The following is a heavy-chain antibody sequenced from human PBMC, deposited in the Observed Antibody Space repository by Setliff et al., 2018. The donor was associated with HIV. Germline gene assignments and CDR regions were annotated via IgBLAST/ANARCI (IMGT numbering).Heavy chain of an antibody. CDR1: GGSISSGSHY. J-gene: IGHJ4*02. CDR2: IYYSGTT. V-gene: IGHV4-39*02. CDR3: AREFSSSSFDQ. Sequence: LSLTCSVSGGSISSGSHYWGWIRQAPGKGLEWIGNIYYSGTTFYNPSLKSRVSISVDTSRNEFSLKLTSLTAADTAVYYCAREFSSSSFDQWGQGTLVTVSS. D-gene: IGHD6-6*01.